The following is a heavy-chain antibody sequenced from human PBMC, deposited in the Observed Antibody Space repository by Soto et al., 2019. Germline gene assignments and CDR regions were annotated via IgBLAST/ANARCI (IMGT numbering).Heavy chain of an antibody. CDR2: IWYDGSNK. J-gene: IGHJ6*03. V-gene: IGHV3-33*01. CDR3: ARDAVAGNYYYYYMDV. CDR1: GFTFSSYG. D-gene: IGHD6-19*01. Sequence: QVQLVESGGGVVQPGRSLRLSCAASGFTFSSYGMHWVRQAPGKGLEWVAVIWYDGSNKYYADSVKGRFTISRDNSKNTLYLQMNSLRAEDTVVYYCARDAVAGNYYYYYMDVWGKGTTVTVSS.